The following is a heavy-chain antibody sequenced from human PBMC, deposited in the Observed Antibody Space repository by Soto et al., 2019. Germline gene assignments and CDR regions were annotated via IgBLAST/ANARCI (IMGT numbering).Heavy chain of an antibody. Sequence: EVQLVESGGGLVQPGGSLRLSCAASGLTFSIEFMCWLRQAPGRGLEWEDKINPDGTGVHYVARVKGRFTVSRDNTKNSLFLQMNGLSVEDTAVYYCARETWWRLDYWGQGNLVTVSS. CDR2: INPDGTGV. D-gene: IGHD2-15*01. V-gene: IGHV3-7*04. J-gene: IGHJ4*02. CDR1: GLTFSIEF. CDR3: ARETWWRLDY.